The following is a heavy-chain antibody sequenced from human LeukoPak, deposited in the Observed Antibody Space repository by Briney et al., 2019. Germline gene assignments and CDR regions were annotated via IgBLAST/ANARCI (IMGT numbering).Heavy chain of an antibody. CDR3: ARYLQRSTSLRVWFGESH. CDR1: GYTFTSYG. CDR2: ISAYNGNK. D-gene: IGHD3-10*01. V-gene: IGHV1-18*01. Sequence: ASVKVSCKASGYTFTSYGISWVRQAPGQGLEWMGWISAYNGNKNYAQKLQGRVTMTTDTSTSTAYMELRSLRSDDTAVYYCARYLQRSTSLRVWFGESHWGQGTLVTVSS. J-gene: IGHJ4*02.